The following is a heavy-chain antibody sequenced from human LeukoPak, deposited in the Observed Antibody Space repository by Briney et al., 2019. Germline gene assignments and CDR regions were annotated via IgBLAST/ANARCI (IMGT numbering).Heavy chain of an antibody. CDR1: GFTFSSYS. Sequence: NSGGSLRLSCAASGFTFSSYSMNWVRQAPGKGLEWVSSIISSSSSYIYYADSVKGRFTISRDNAKNSLYLQMNSLRAEDTAVYYCARDRGGWTAVVTRKLDYYFDYWGQGTLVTVSS. CDR3: ARDRGGWTAVVTRKLDYYFDY. V-gene: IGHV3-21*01. CDR2: IISSSSSYI. D-gene: IGHD4-23*01. J-gene: IGHJ4*02.